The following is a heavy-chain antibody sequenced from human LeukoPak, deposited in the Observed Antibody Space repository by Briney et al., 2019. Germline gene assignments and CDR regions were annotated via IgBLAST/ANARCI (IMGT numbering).Heavy chain of an antibody. Sequence: SETLSLTCTVSGGSISSGSSYWSWIRQSPGKGLEWIGSISYSGTTYYNPSLKSRVTIFVDTSKNHFSLKLSSVTAADTAVYYCAANSADYNTLGSSYKVWGQGTVVTVSS. D-gene: IGHD3-10*01. V-gene: IGHV4-39*02. CDR1: GGSISSGSSY. J-gene: IGHJ4*02. CDR2: ISYSGTT. CDR3: AANSADYNTLGSSYKV.